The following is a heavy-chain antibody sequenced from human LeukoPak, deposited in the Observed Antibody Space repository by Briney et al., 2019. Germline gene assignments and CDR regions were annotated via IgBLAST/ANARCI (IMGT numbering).Heavy chain of an antibody. J-gene: IGHJ5*02. Sequence: GRSLRLSCAASGFTFDDYAMHWVRHAPGKGLEWVSGISWNSGSIGYADSVKGRLTISRDNAKNSLYLQMNSLRAEDTALYYCAKSMVRGVILPNWFDPWGQGTLVTVSS. D-gene: IGHD3-10*01. V-gene: IGHV3-9*01. CDR1: GFTFDDYA. CDR3: AKSMVRGVILPNWFDP. CDR2: ISWNSGSI.